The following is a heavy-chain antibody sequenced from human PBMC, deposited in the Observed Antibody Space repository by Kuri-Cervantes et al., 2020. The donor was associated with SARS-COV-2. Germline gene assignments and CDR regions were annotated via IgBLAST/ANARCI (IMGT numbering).Heavy chain of an antibody. Sequence: GGSLRLSCAASGFTFSSYAMIWVRQAPGKGLEWVSAISGSGGSTYYADSVKGRFTISRDNSKNTLYLQMNSLRAEDTAVYYCAKDEGDIVVVPAATGYWGQGTLVTVSS. D-gene: IGHD2-2*01. CDR3: AKDEGDIVVVPAATGY. J-gene: IGHJ4*02. CDR2: ISGSGGST. V-gene: IGHV3-23*01. CDR1: GFTFSSYA.